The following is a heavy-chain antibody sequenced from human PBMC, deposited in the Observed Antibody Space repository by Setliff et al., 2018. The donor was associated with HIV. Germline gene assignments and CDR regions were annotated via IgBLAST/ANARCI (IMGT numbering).Heavy chain of an antibody. CDR1: GGSISSNSYY. CDR2: VSYSGST. CDR3: GGNGYYSIDY. J-gene: IGHJ4*02. Sequence: SETLSLTCTVSGGSISSNSYYWGWIRQSPGKGLEWIGSVSYSGSTYYNPSLKSRVTISVDTSKNQFSLTLTSVTAADTAVYYCGGNGYYSIDYWGQGTLVTVSS. V-gene: IGHV4-39*07. D-gene: IGHD3-22*01.